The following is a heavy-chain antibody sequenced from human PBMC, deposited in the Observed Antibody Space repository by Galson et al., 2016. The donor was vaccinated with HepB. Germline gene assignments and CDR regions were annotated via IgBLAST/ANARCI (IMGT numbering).Heavy chain of an antibody. CDR2: FIPLLNTA. V-gene: IGHV1-69*13. J-gene: IGHJ4*02. Sequence: SVKVSCKASGGAFSTYSFSWVRQAPGQGLEWMGGFIPLLNTANYAQKFQGKVTITADESTTTAYMELSSLRSEDTAMYYCAGGTHVLGPTALHVNAGFDFWGQGTLVTVS. CDR3: AGGTHVLGPTALHVNAGFDF. D-gene: IGHD2-2*01. CDR1: GGAFSTYS.